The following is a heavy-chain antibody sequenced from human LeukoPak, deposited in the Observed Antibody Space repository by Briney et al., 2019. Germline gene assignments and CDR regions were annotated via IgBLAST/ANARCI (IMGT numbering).Heavy chain of an antibody. V-gene: IGHV1-69*13. CDR3: ARLIAVAGQGGGDY. D-gene: IGHD6-19*01. Sequence: GASVKVSCKASGGTFSSYAISWVRQAPGQGLEWMGGIIPIFGTANYAQKFQGRVTITADESTSTTYMELSSLRSEDTAVYYCARLIAVAGQGGGDYWGQGTLVTVSS. CDR1: GGTFSSYA. J-gene: IGHJ4*02. CDR2: IIPIFGTA.